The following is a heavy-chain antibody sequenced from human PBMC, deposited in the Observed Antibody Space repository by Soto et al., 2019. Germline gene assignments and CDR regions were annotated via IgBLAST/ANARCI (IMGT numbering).Heavy chain of an antibody. J-gene: IGHJ6*02. V-gene: IGHV1-69*01. Sequence: QVQLVQSGAEVKKPGSSMKVSCKASGDTFRSYVVSWVRQAPGQGLEWMGGFIPLFDAAKYPQKFQGRVAISADESTGTAYMELRSLRSEDTAVYYCATNKYYFDSSGNYRFVGLYGMDVWGQGTTVTVSS. D-gene: IGHD3-22*01. CDR1: GDTFRSYV. CDR3: ATNKYYFDSSGNYRFVGLYGMDV. CDR2: FIPLFDAA.